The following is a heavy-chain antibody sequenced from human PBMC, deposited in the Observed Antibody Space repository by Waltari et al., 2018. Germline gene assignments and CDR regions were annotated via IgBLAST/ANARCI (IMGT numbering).Heavy chain of an antibody. CDR3: ARVKVDYYGMDV. Sequence: QVQLQESGPGLVKPSETLSLTCAVSGSSISSGYYWGWIRQPPGKGLEWIGSIYHSGSTYYNPSLKSRVTISVDTSKNQFSLKLSSVTAADTAVYYCARVKVDYYGMDVWGQGTTVTVSS. V-gene: IGHV4-38-2*01. CDR1: GSSISSGYY. CDR2: IYHSGST. J-gene: IGHJ6*02.